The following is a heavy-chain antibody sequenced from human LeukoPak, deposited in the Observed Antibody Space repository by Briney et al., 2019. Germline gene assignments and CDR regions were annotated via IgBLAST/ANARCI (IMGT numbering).Heavy chain of an antibody. CDR2: ISYDGSNK. Sequence: GGSLRPSCAASGFTLSSYGMHWVRQAPGKGLEWVAVISYDGSNKYYADSVKGRFTISRDNSKNTLYLQMNSLRAEDTAVYYCAKDLDYYDSSGYYYPDYWGQGTLVTVSS. V-gene: IGHV3-30*18. CDR1: GFTLSSYG. D-gene: IGHD3-22*01. J-gene: IGHJ4*02. CDR3: AKDLDYYDSSGYYYPDY.